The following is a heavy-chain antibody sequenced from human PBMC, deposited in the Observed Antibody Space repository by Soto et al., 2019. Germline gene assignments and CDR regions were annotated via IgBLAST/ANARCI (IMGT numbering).Heavy chain of an antibody. CDR2: ISWDSGRI. V-gene: IGHV3-9*01. D-gene: IGHD4-4*01. J-gene: IGHJ6*02. CDR1: GFTFDDYA. CDR3: VGQRREYRNNYYYFYAMDV. Sequence: PGGSLRPSCAASGFTFDDYAMYWVRQGPGKGLEWVSGISWDSGRIGYADSVKGRFAISRDIAKTSLYLQMNSLTAGDTAVYYCVGQRREYRNNYYYFYAMDVWGQGTTVTVSS.